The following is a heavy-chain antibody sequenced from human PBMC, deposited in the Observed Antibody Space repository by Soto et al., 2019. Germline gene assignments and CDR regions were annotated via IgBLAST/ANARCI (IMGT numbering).Heavy chain of an antibody. CDR1: GFTFSSYA. Sequence: GGSLRLSCAASGFTFSSYAMSWVRQAPGKGLEWVSAISGSGGSTYYADSVKGRFTISRDNSKNTLYLQMNSLRVEDTAVYYCAKARITMVRGDPDYWGQGTLVTVSS. J-gene: IGHJ4*02. V-gene: IGHV3-23*01. D-gene: IGHD3-10*01. CDR3: AKARITMVRGDPDY. CDR2: ISGSGGST.